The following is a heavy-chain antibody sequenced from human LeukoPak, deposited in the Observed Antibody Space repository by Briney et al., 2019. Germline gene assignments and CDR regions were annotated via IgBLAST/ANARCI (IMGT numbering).Heavy chain of an antibody. V-gene: IGHV1-8*01. CDR3: ARYHSSGYYPHPFDY. Sequence: ASVKVSCKASGYTFTSYDINWARQATGQGLEWMGWMNPNSGNTGYAQKFQGRVTMTRNTSISTAYMELSSLRSEDTAVYYCARYHSSGYYPHPFDYWGQGTLVTVSS. CDR1: GYTFTSYD. D-gene: IGHD3-22*01. J-gene: IGHJ4*02. CDR2: MNPNSGNT.